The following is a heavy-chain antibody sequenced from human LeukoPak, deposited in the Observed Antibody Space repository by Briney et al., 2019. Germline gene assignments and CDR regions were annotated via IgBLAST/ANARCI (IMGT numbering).Heavy chain of an antibody. D-gene: IGHD3-22*01. CDR3: ATGAYYYDSSGYSRGYYFDY. CDR2: INPSGGST. CDR1: GYTFTSYY. J-gene: IGHJ4*02. V-gene: IGHV1-46*01. Sequence: GASVKVSCKASGYTFTSYYMHWVRQAPGQGLEWMGIINPSGGSTSYAQKFQGRVTMTEDTSTDTAYMELSSLRSEDTAVYYCATGAYYYDSSGYSRGYYFDYWGQGTLVTVSS.